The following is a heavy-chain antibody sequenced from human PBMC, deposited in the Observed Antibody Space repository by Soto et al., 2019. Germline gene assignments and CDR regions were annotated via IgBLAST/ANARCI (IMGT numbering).Heavy chain of an antibody. V-gene: IGHV3-30*18. J-gene: IGHJ6*02. D-gene: IGHD4-17*01. CDR2: ISYDGSNK. CDR1: GFTFSSYG. CDR3: AKGRYGDYPLVYGMDV. Sequence: LRLSCAASGFTFSSYGMHWVRQAPGKGLEWVAVISYDGSNKYYADSVKGRFTISRDNSKNTLYLQMNSLRAEDTAVYYCAKGRYGDYPLVYGMDVWGQGTTVTVSS.